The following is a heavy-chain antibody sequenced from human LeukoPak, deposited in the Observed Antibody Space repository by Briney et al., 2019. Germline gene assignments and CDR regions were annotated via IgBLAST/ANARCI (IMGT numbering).Heavy chain of an antibody. D-gene: IGHD1-1*01. CDR3: ARNRKDDYYYYYYMDV. CDR1: GGTFSSYA. V-gene: IGHV1-69*05. Sequence: VASVKVSCKASGGTFSSYAISWVRQGPGQGLEWMGGIIPIFGTANYAQKFQGRVTITTDESTSTAYMELSSLRSEDTAVYYCARNRKDDYYYYYYMDVWGKGTTVTVSS. CDR2: IIPIFGTA. J-gene: IGHJ6*03.